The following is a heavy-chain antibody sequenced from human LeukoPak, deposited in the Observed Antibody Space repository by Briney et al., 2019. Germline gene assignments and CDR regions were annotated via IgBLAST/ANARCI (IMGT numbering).Heavy chain of an antibody. CDR1: GYTLTELS. V-gene: IGHV1-18*01. Sequence: ASVKVSCKVSGYTLTELSMHWVRQAPGQGLEWMGWISAYNGNTNYAQKLQGRVTMTTDTSTSTAYMELRSLRSDDTAVYYCARVSSGTTCLDYWGQGTLVTVSS. CDR3: ARVSSGTTCLDY. J-gene: IGHJ4*02. CDR2: ISAYNGNT. D-gene: IGHD3-10*02.